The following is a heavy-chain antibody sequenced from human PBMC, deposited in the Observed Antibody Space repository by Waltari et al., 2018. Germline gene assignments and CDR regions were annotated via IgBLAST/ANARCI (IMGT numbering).Heavy chain of an antibody. CDR2: IYYSGTT. J-gene: IGHJ4*02. Sequence: QVQLQESGPGLVKPSQTLSLTCTVSGGSITSGDHYWSWIRQPPGKGLEWIGYIYYSGTTFYNASLKSRVTISIDTSENHFSLRLTSVTAADTAVYFCARDKSLHGSGFGYWGQGTLVTVSS. CDR1: GGSITSGDHY. D-gene: IGHD5-12*01. V-gene: IGHV4-30-4*08. CDR3: ARDKSLHGSGFGY.